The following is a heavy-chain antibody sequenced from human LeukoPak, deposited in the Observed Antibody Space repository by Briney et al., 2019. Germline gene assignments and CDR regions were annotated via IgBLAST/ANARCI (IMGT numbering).Heavy chain of an antibody. Sequence: GGSLRLSCAASGFTFSSYAMSWVRQAPGKGLEWVSAISGSGGSTYYADSVKGRFTISRDNSKNTLYLQMNSLRAEDTAVYYCAKDRGRSMATVTSFDYWGQGTLVTVSS. CDR3: AKDRGRSMATVTSFDY. CDR1: GFTFSSYA. D-gene: IGHD4-11*01. J-gene: IGHJ4*02. CDR2: ISGSGGST. V-gene: IGHV3-23*01.